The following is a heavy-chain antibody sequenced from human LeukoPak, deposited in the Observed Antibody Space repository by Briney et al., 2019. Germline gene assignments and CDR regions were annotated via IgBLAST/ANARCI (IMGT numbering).Heavy chain of an antibody. CDR3: ARGDQEFDY. CDR2: VYASGDYNSGI. V-gene: IGHV4-59*13. Sequence: PSQTLSLACTVSGTSINTYSWSWIRQTPGKGLEWIGYVYASGDYNSGINPYNPSLESRLTITADPPKNQFALRLTSLTAADTAVYYCARGDQEFDYWGQGTRVTVSS. CDR1: GTSINTYS. J-gene: IGHJ4*02.